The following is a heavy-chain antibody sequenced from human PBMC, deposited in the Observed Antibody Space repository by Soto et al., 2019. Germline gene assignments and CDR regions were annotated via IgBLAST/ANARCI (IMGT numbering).Heavy chain of an antibody. J-gene: IGHJ5*02. CDR1: GYTFSNYG. CDR2: ISLYSDGT. V-gene: IGHV1-18*01. D-gene: IGHD2-2*01. CDR3: ARVVQGAEDWLGP. Sequence: ASVKVSCKTSGYTFSNYGITWVRQAPGQPLEWLGWISLYSDGTNYAQKFQGRVSMTTDTSTNTAYMELRSLRSDDTAVYYCARVVQGAEDWLGPWGQGNLLTVSS.